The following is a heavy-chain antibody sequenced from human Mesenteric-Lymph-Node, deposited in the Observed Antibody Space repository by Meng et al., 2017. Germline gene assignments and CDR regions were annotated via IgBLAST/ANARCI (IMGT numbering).Heavy chain of an antibody. Sequence: SETLSLTCTVSGGSISSSSYYWGWIRQPPGKGLEWIGSIYYSGSTYYNPSLKSRVTISVDTSKNQFSLKLSSVTAADTATYFCAKATINVLQGGRGMDVWGQGTTVTVSS. CDR3: AKATINVLQGGRGMDV. CDR1: GGSISSSSYY. J-gene: IGHJ6*02. D-gene: IGHD3-10*01. CDR2: IYYSGST. V-gene: IGHV4-39*07.